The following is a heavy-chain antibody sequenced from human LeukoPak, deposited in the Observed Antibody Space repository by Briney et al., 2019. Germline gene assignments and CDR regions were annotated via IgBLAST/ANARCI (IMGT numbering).Heavy chain of an antibody. J-gene: IGHJ5*02. CDR2: IYYSGST. CDR3: ARPSSGYCSGGSCLQNWFDP. CDR1: VGSLSSDY. V-gene: IGHV4-59*01. Sequence: SETLSLTCAVSVGSLSSDYWCWIREPAGKGLECVGYIYYSGSTNYNPSLKSRVTISVDTSKNQFSLKLSSVTAAHTAVYYCARPSSGYCSGGSCLQNWFDPWGQGTLATVSS. D-gene: IGHD2-15*01.